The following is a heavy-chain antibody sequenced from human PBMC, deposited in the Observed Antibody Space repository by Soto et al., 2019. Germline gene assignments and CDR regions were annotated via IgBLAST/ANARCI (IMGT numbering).Heavy chain of an antibody. CDR2: ISPVVGTT. CDR3: ARLEFTDDAVRYY. J-gene: IGHJ4*01. V-gene: IGHV1-69*01. CDR1: GGPLSTYG. Sequence: QVQLVQSGAEVKKPASSVRVSCKASGGPLSTYGISWVRPAPGQGLEYMGGISPVVGTTNYAQRFQGRLTITADESASTTYMELSSLISADTATYYSARLEFTDDAVRYYWGHGTLVTVSS. D-gene: IGHD2-2*01.